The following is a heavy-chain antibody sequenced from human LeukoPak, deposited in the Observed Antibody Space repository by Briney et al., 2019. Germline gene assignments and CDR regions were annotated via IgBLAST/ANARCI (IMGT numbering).Heavy chain of an antibody. V-gene: IGHV4-39*07. CDR3: AKVGCSGSACYWSEFDY. CDR1: GGSISSSSYY. Sequence: PSETLSLTCTVSGGSISSSSYYWGWIRQPPGKGLEWIGSIYYSGSTYYNPSLKSRVTISIDTSKNQFSLKLSSVIAADTAVYYCAKVGCSGSACYWSEFDYWGQGTLVTVSS. D-gene: IGHD2-15*01. J-gene: IGHJ4*02. CDR2: IYYSGST.